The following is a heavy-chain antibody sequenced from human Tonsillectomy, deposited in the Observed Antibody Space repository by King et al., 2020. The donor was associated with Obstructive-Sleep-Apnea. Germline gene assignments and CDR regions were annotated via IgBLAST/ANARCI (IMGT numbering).Heavy chain of an antibody. D-gene: IGHD3-22*01. CDR1: GGTFSSYA. V-gene: IGHV1-69*09. CDR3: ASSGYLTGRGPMDV. J-gene: IGHJ6*02. Sequence: QLVQSGAEVKKPGSSVKVSCKASGGTFSSYAISWVRQAPGQGLEWMGGIIPILGIANYAQKFQGRVTITADKSTSTAYMELSSLRSEDTAVYYCASSGYLTGRGPMDVWGQGTTVTVSS. CDR2: IIPILGIA.